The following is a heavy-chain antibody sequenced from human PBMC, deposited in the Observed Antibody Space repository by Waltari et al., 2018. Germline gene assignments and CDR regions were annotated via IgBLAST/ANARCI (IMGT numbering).Heavy chain of an antibody. Sequence: QVELVQSGAEVRKPGASVKVSCKASGYSLTSYYMHWVRQAPGLGLEWMGRINPNSGDTNSAPKFQGRVILTRDTSVNTAFLELRSLTSDDTAVYFCARESAFSTSWYPGFDPWGQGTLVTVAS. CDR2: INPNSGDT. J-gene: IGHJ5*02. CDR1: GYSLTSYY. V-gene: IGHV1-2*06. D-gene: IGHD2-2*01. CDR3: ARESAFSTSWYPGFDP.